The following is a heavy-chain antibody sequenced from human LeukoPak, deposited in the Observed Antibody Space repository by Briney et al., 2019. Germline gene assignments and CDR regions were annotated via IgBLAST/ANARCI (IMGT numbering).Heavy chain of an antibody. Sequence: SETLSLTCTVSGGSISSSSYYWGWIRQPPGKGLEWIGSIYYSGSTYYNPSLKSRVTISVDTSKNQFSLKLSSVTAADTAVYYCARGDYYYYYMDVWGKGTTVTVSS. CDR2: IYYSGST. V-gene: IGHV4-39*01. CDR1: GGSISSSSYY. CDR3: ARGDYYYYYMDV. J-gene: IGHJ6*03.